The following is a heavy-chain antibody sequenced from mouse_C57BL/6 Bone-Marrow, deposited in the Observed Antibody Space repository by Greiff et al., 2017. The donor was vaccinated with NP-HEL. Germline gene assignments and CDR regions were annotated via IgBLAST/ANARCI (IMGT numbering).Heavy chain of an antibody. CDR2: IDPEDGET. CDR3: AKFPIYYYGSSPPYAMDY. J-gene: IGHJ4*01. D-gene: IGHD1-1*01. V-gene: IGHV14-2*01. CDR1: GFNIKDYY. Sequence: VHVKQSGAELVKPGASVKLSCTASGFNIKDYYMHWVKQRTEQGLEWIGRIDPEDGETKYAPKFQGKATITADTSSNTAYLQLSILTSEDTAVYYCAKFPIYYYGSSPPYAMDYWGQGTSVTVSS.